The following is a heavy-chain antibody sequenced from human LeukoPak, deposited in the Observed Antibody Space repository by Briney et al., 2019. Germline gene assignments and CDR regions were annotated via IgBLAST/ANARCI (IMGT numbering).Heavy chain of an antibody. D-gene: IGHD3-10*01. J-gene: IGHJ4*02. CDR2: ISSSSSTI. V-gene: IGHV3-48*02. CDR1: GFTFSSYE. Sequence: GGSLRLSCAASGFTFSSYEMNWVRQAPGQGLEWVSYISSSSSTIYYADSVKGRFTISRDNAKNSLYLQMNSLRDEDTAVDYCALVVYYYGSGSYSPFDYWGQGTLVTVSS. CDR3: ALVVYYYGSGSYSPFDY.